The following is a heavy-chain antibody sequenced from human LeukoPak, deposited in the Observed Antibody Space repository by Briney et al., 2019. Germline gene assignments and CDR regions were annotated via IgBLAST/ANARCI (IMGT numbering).Heavy chain of an antibody. D-gene: IGHD1-1*01. Sequence: SETLSLTCAVYGGSFSGYYWRWIRQPPGKGLEWIGEINHSGSTNYNPSLKSRVTISVDTSKNQLSLKMSSVAAADTAVYYCTITTGTTLGLMDYWGQGTLVTVSS. V-gene: IGHV4-34*01. J-gene: IGHJ4*02. CDR2: INHSGST. CDR1: GGSFSGYY. CDR3: TITTGTTLGLMDY.